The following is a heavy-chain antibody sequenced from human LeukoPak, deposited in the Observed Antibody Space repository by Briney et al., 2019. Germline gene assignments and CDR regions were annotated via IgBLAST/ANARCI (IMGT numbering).Heavy chain of an antibody. CDR3: ARDSSGWYQTGAFDI. CDR1: GYTFTGYY. Sequence: ASVKVSCKVSGYTFTGYYMHWVRQAPGQGLEWMGWINPNSGGTNYAQKFQGRVTMTRDTSISTAYMELSRLRSDDTAVYYCARDSSGWYQTGAFDIWGQGTMVTVSS. CDR2: INPNSGGT. V-gene: IGHV1-2*02. D-gene: IGHD6-19*01. J-gene: IGHJ3*02.